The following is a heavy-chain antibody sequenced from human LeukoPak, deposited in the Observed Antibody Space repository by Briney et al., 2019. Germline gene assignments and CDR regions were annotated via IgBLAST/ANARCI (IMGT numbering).Heavy chain of an antibody. CDR2: IKPDGSEK. J-gene: IGHJ4*02. Sequence: GVSLRLSCAASGFTFSTYWMTWVRQSPGKGLEWVANIKPDGSEKYFVDSVKGRFTISRDNAKNALYLEMNSLRAEDTAEYYCAKELDYWGQGTLVTVSS. V-gene: IGHV3-7*01. CDR1: GFTFSTYW. CDR3: AKELDY.